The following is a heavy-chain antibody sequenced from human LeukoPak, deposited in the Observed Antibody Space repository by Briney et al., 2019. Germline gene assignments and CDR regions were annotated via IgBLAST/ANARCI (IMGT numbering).Heavy chain of an antibody. CDR3: ARISFILIRIFGVEPYNWFDP. CDR2: INPNSGNT. Sequence: ASVKVSCKASGYTFTSYDINWVRQAPGHRLEGMGWINPNSGNTGYEQKFQGRGTMTRTTSISTAYMELSSLRSEDTAVYYCARISFILIRIFGVEPYNWFDPWGQGTQVTVCS. CDR1: GYTFTSYD. V-gene: IGHV1-8*01. J-gene: IGHJ5*02. D-gene: IGHD3-3*01.